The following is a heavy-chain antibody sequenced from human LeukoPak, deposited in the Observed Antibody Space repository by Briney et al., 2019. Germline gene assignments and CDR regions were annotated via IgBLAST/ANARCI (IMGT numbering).Heavy chain of an antibody. D-gene: IGHD3-10*01. Sequence: SETLSLTCTVSGGSISSGSYYWSWIRQPAGKGLEWIGRIYYSGSTYYNPSLKSRVTISIDTSKNQFSLKLSSVTAADTAVYYCARHYYASGSYYDWGQGTLVTVSS. CDR3: ARHYYASGSYYD. V-gene: IGHV4-39*01. J-gene: IGHJ4*02. CDR1: GGSISSGSYY. CDR2: IYYSGST.